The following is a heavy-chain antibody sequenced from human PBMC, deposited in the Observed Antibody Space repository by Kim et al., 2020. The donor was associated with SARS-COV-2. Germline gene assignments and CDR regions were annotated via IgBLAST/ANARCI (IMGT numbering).Heavy chain of an antibody. J-gene: IGHJ6*02. CDR3: AREGGSGYGVDYYYGMDV. D-gene: IGHD3-22*01. CDR1: GGSIGSGGYY. V-gene: IGHV4-31*03. CDR2: IYYSGST. Sequence: SETLSLTCTVSGGSIGSGGYYWSWIRQHPGKGLEWIGYIYYSGSTYYNPSLKSRVTISVDTSKNQFSLKLSSVTAADTAVYYCAREGGSGYGVDYYYGMDVWGQGTTVTVSS.